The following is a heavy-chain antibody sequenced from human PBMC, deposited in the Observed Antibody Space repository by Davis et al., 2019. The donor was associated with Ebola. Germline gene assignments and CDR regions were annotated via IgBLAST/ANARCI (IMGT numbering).Heavy chain of an antibody. CDR1: GFTLSDHY. D-gene: IGHD2-2*01. Sequence: GESLKISCAASGFTLSDHYMDWVRQAPGKGLEWVGRTRNKAKGYTTEYAASVKGRFTISRDDSKNSLYLQMNSLITEDTAVYYCANGKYPWNWGQGTLVTVSS. CDR3: ANGKYPWN. V-gene: IGHV3-72*01. J-gene: IGHJ4*02. CDR2: TRNKAKGYTT.